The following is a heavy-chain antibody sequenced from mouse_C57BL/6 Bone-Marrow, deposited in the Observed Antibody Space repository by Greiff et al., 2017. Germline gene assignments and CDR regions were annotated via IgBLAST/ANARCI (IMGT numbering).Heavy chain of an antibody. CDR3: ARNGYYNARDY. Sequence: QVQLQQSGPELVKPGASVKISCKASGYAFSSSWMNWVKQRPGKGLEWIGRIYPGDGDTNYNGKFKGKATLTADKSSSTAYMQLSSLTSEDSAVYFCARNGYYNARDYWGQGTSVTVSS. D-gene: IGHD2-2*01. CDR2: IYPGDGDT. CDR1: GYAFSSSW. V-gene: IGHV1-82*01. J-gene: IGHJ4*01.